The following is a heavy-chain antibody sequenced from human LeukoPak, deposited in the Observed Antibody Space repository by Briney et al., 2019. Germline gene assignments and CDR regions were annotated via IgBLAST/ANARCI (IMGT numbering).Heavy chain of an antibody. V-gene: IGHV4-39*07. CDR3: ARLQGVSSSWSIGY. CDR1: GGSISSSSYY. CDR2: IYYSGST. Sequence: SETLSLTCTVSGGSISSSSYYWGWIRQPPGKGLEWIGSIYYSGSTYYNPSLKSRVTISVDTSKNQFSLKLSSVTAADTAVYYCARLQGVSSSWSIGYWGQGTLVTVSS. J-gene: IGHJ4*02. D-gene: IGHD6-13*01.